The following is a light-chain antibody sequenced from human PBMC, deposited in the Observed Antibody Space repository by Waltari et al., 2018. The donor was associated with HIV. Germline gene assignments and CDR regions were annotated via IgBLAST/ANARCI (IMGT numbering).Light chain of an antibody. CDR2: STS. V-gene: IGLV7-43*01. CDR3: LLYYGGAPYWV. CDR1: TGAVTSGYY. J-gene: IGLJ3*02. Sequence: QTVVTQEPSLTVSPGGPVTLTCSSSTGAVTSGYYPNWFQQKPGQAPRALIDSTSNKHSWTPARFSGSLLGGKAALTLSGVQPEDEAEYYCLLYYGGAPYWVFGGGTKLTVL.